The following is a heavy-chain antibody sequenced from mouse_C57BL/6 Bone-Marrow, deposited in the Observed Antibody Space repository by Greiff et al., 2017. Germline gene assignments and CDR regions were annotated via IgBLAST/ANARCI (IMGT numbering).Heavy chain of an antibody. CDR3: ARERDYGYSFDY. CDR1: GFTFSSYA. D-gene: IGHD2-2*01. CDR2: LSDGGSYT. J-gene: IGHJ2*01. Sequence: EVQVVESGGGLVKPGGSLKLSCAASGFTFSSYAMSWVRQTPEKRLEWVATLSDGGSYTYYPDNVKGRFTISRDNAKNNLYLQMSHLKSEDTAMYYCARERDYGYSFDYWGQGTTLTVSS. V-gene: IGHV5-4*01.